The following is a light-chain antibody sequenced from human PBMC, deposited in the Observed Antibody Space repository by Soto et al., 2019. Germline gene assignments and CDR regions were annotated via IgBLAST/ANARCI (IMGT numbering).Light chain of an antibody. J-gene: IGKJ1*01. CDR1: QSLNRN. CDR2: GAS. CDR3: QQYNNWWT. Sequence: IMMTQSPATLSVSPGERATVSCRASQSLNRNLAWYQQKPGQVPRLLIYGASTRATGIPVRFSGSGSGTEFTLTISSLQSEDSAVYYCQQYNNWWTFGQGTKVEIK. V-gene: IGKV3-15*01.